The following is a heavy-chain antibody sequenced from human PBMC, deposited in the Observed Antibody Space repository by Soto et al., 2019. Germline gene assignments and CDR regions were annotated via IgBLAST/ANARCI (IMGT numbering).Heavy chain of an antibody. D-gene: IGHD4-4*01. J-gene: IGHJ6*03. V-gene: IGHV3-33*01. Sequence: QVPLLESGGGVVQPGRSLRLSCAASGFTFSSYGMHWVRQAPGKGLEWVAVIWYDGSNNYYADSVKGRFTISRDNSKNTLYLQMNSLRAEDTAVYYCARNSRNYGVDYMDVGGKGTTVTVSS. CDR1: GFTFSSYG. CDR3: ARNSRNYGVDYMDV. CDR2: IWYDGSNN.